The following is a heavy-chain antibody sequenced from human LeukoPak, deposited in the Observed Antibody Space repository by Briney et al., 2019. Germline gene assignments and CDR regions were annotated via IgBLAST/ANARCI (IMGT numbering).Heavy chain of an antibody. CDR2: IKPDGSDK. V-gene: IGHV3-7*01. Sequence: PGGSLRLSCAVSGFTFSNDWMTWVRQPPGKGLEWVANIKPDGSDKYYVDSVKGRFTISRDNAKNSLYLQMNTLRAEDTAVYYCARGISLWNGAYWGQGTLVSVSS. CDR3: ARGISLWNGAY. J-gene: IGHJ4*02. CDR1: GFTFSNDW. D-gene: IGHD1-1*01.